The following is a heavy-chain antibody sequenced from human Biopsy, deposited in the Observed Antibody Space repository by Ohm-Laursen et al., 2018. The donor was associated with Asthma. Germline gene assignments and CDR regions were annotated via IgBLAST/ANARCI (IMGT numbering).Heavy chain of an antibody. Sequence: SLRLSCATSRFTYEMHWVRQAPGKGLEWVAVISYDGSSIYYADSVKGRFTISRDNSKNTLSLQMNSLTAEDTAVYYCAREGVAGTHIEDWGQGALVTVSS. D-gene: IGHD6-19*01. CDR1: RFTYE. CDR3: AREGVAGTHIED. CDR2: ISYDGSSI. V-gene: IGHV3-30-3*01. J-gene: IGHJ4*02.